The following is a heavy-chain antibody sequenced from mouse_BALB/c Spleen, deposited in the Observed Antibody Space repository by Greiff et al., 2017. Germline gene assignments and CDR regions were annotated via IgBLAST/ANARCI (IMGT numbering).Heavy chain of an antibody. CDR1: GFNIKDTY. D-gene: IGHD2-3*01. CDR2: IDPANGNT. Sequence: EVQLQQSGAELVKPGASVKLSCTASGFNIKDTYMHWVKQRPEQGLEWIGRIDPANGNTKYDPKFQGKATITADTSSNTAYLQLSSLTSEDTAVYYCASHYDGYYYAMDYWGQGTSVTVSS. V-gene: IGHV14-3*02. J-gene: IGHJ4*01. CDR3: ASHYDGYYYAMDY.